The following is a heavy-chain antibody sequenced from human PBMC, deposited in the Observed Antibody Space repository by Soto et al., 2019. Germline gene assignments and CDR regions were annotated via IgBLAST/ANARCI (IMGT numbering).Heavy chain of an antibody. V-gene: IGHV4-34*01. Sequence: QVQLQQWGAGLLKPSETLSLTYAVYGGSFSGYYWSWIRQPPGKGLEWIGEINHSGSTNYNPSLKSRVTISVDTSKNQFSLKLSSVTAADTAVYYCARMDTAMALAFDYWGQGTLVTVSS. D-gene: IGHD5-18*01. CDR2: INHSGST. J-gene: IGHJ4*02. CDR1: GGSFSGYY. CDR3: ARMDTAMALAFDY.